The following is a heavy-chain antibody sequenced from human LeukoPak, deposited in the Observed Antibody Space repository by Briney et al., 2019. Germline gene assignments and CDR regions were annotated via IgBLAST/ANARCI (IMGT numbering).Heavy chain of an antibody. J-gene: IGHJ5*02. CDR1: GYTFTDFY. CDR2: ISPTSGGT. CDR3: ARTYYYDSSGQPWGFDP. V-gene: IGHV1-2*02. D-gene: IGHD3-22*01. Sequence: ASVKVSCKASGYTFTDFYMHWVRQAPGQGLEWMGYISPTSGGTKYAQNFRGRVTMTRDTSISTAYMELNRLTSDDTAVYYCARTYYYDSSGQPWGFDPWGQGTLVTVSS.